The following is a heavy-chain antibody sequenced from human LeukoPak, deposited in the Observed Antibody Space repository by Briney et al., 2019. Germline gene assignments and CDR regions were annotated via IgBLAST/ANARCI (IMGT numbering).Heavy chain of an antibody. CDR1: GYTFTSYG. J-gene: IGHJ4*02. CDR2: ISAYNGNT. V-gene: IGHV1-18*01. Sequence: ASVKVSCKASGYTFTSYGISWVRQAPGQGLEWMGWISAYNGNTNYAQKLQGRVTMTTDTSTSTAYMELSSLRSEDTAVYYCARVGRGNWNFMLFDYWGQGTLVTVSS. D-gene: IGHD1-7*01. CDR3: ARVGRGNWNFMLFDY.